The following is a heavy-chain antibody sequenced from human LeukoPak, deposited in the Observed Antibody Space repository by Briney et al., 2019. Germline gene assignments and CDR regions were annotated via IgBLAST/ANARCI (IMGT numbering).Heavy chain of an antibody. CDR1: GYTFTSYY. J-gene: IGHJ4*02. D-gene: IGHD1-26*01. CDR2: INPSGGGT. CDR3: ARDGRGESCFDY. V-gene: IGHV1-46*01. Sequence: ASVKVSCKASGYTFTSYYMHWVRQAPGQGLEWMGIINPSGGGTSYAQKFQGRVTMTRDMSTSTVYMELSSLRSEDTAVYYCARDGRGESCFDYWGQGTPVTVSS.